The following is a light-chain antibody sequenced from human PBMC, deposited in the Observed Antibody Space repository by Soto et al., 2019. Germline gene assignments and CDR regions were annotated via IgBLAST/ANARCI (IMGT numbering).Light chain of an antibody. CDR2: DAS. CDR1: QSVSTS. J-gene: IGKJ1*01. V-gene: IGKV3-11*01. Sequence: IVLTQSPVTLALSPGESAALSCRASQSVSTSLAWYQHKPGQAPRLFIYDASKRAPGIPARFTGSGSGTDFTLTISSLEPEDIAVYYCQARDVWPSFGQGTKV. CDR3: QARDVWPS.